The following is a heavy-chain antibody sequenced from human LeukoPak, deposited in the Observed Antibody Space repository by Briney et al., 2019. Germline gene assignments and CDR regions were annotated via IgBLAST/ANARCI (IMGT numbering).Heavy chain of an antibody. CDR3: TAGAGRSDFDY. V-gene: IGHV3-15*01. CDR2: IKRKGDDGTI. Sequence: GGSLRLSCAASGFTFSNAWMSWVRQAPGRGLEWVGRIKRKGDDGTIDYAAPVKGRLSISRDDSKNTLYLQMNSLKSEDTAVYYCTAGAGRSDFDYWGQGTLVTVSS. D-gene: IGHD6-19*01. CDR1: GFTFSNAW. J-gene: IGHJ4*02.